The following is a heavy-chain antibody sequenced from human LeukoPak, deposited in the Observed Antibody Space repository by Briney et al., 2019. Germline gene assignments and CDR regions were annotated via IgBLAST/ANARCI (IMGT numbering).Heavy chain of an antibody. CDR2: ISSSSSYI. CDR3: ARSSYDFWSGYYLDY. V-gene: IGHV3-21*01. CDR1: GFTFSSYS. Sequence: GGSLRLSCAASGFTFSSYSMNWVRQAPGKGLEWVSSISSSSSYINYADSVKGRFTISRDNAKNSLYLQMNSLRAEDTAVYYCARSSYDFWSGYYLDYWGQGTLVTVSS. D-gene: IGHD3-3*01. J-gene: IGHJ4*02.